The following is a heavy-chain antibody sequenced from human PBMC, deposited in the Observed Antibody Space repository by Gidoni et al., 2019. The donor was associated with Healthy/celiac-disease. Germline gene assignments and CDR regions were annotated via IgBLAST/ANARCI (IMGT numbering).Heavy chain of an antibody. D-gene: IGHD2-2*01. CDR1: GGTFSSYA. Sequence: QVQLVQSGAEVKKPGSSVKVSCKASGGTFSSYAISRVRQALGQGLEWMGGIIPIVGTANYAQRFQSRVTITADESTITAYMELSSLRSDDTAVYYCACCSSTSCQLWGQGTLVTVSS. CDR2: IIPIVGTA. V-gene: IGHV1-69*01. CDR3: ACCSSTSCQL. J-gene: IGHJ1*01.